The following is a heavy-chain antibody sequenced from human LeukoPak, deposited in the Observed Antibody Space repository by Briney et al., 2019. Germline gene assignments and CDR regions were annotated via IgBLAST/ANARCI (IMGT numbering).Heavy chain of an antibody. V-gene: IGHV3-48*01. J-gene: IGHJ6*02. D-gene: IGHD2-15*01. CDR1: RFTFSSYS. Sequence: PGGSLRLSCAASRFTFSSYSMNWVRQAPGKGLEWVSYISSSSSTIYYADSVKGRFTISRDNAKNSLYLQMNSLRAEDTAVYYCARGGCSGGSCYTANREGDQYYYYGMDVWGQGTTVTVSS. CDR2: ISSSSSTI. CDR3: ARGGCSGGSCYTANREGDQYYYYGMDV.